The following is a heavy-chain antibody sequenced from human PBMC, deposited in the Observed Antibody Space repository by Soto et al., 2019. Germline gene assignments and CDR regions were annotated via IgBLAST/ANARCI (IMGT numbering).Heavy chain of an antibody. D-gene: IGHD2-2*02. CDR1: GGPFSGYY. Sequence: QVQLQQWGAGLLKPSETLSLTCAVYGGPFSGYYGSRIRKPPGKGLEGIGEINHSGSTNYNPSLKSRVTISVDTSKNQFSLKLSSVTAADTAVYYCARVGEYCSSTSCYTFDSDYYGMDVWGQGTTVTVSS. CDR2: INHSGST. CDR3: ARVGEYCSSTSCYTFDSDYYGMDV. J-gene: IGHJ6*02. V-gene: IGHV4-34*01.